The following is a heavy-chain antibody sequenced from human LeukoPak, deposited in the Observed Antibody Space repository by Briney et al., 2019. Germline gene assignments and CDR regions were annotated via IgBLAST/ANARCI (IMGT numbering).Heavy chain of an antibody. CDR3: AKDSHCSGSSCYAHFDY. J-gene: IGHJ4*02. Sequence: PGGSLRLSCAASGITFSSYAMSWVREGPGKGLEWVSAISGSGGSTYYADSVKGRFTISRDNSKNTLYLQMNSLRAEDTAVYYCAKDSHCSGSSCYAHFDYWGQGTLVTVSS. CDR1: GITFSSYA. D-gene: IGHD2-15*01. CDR2: ISGSGGST. V-gene: IGHV3-23*01.